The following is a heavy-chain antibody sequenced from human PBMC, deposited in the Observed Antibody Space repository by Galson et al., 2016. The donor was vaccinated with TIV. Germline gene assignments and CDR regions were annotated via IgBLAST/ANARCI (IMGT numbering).Heavy chain of an antibody. CDR2: IYDSGTT. CDR1: SGSISSSIYY. D-gene: IGHD3-10*01. V-gene: IGHV4-39*01. J-gene: IGHJ5*02. Sequence: ETLSLTCSVSSGSISSSIYYWGWIRQPPGKGLEWIGSIYDSGTTYYNPSLESRVTISIDTSKNHFSLRLRSVTAADTALYYCVRQGEDTMVRGVIRDSFDPWGQGTLVTVAS. CDR3: VRQGEDTMVRGVIRDSFDP.